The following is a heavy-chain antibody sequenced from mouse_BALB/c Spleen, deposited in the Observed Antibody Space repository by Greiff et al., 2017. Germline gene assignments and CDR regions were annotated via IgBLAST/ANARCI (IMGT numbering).Heavy chain of an antibody. CDR1: GFSLTSYG. CDR2: IWAGGST. V-gene: IGHV2-9*02. CDR3: ARDYYGSSYDYFDY. D-gene: IGHD1-1*01. Sequence: VQRVESGPGLVAPSQSLSITCTVSGFSLTSYGVHWVRQPPGKGLEWLGVIWAGGSTNYNSALMSRLSISKDNSKSQVFLKMNSLQTDDTAMYYCARDYYGSSYDYFDYWGQGTTLTVSS. J-gene: IGHJ2*01.